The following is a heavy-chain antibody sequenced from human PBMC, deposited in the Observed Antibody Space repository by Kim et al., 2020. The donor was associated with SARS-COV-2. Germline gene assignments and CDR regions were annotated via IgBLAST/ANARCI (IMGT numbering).Heavy chain of an antibody. CDR3: ARTPLGGYDFWSGYYPHYYYYGMDV. CDR2: IYYSGST. J-gene: IGHJ6*02. CDR1: GGSISSGGYY. D-gene: IGHD3-3*01. V-gene: IGHV4-31*03. Sequence: SETLSLTCTVSGGSISSGGYYWSWIRQHPGKGLEWIGYIYYSGSTYYNPSLKSRVTISVDTSKNQFSLKLSSVTAADTAVYYCARTPLGGYDFWSGYYPHYYYYGMDVWGQGTTVTASS.